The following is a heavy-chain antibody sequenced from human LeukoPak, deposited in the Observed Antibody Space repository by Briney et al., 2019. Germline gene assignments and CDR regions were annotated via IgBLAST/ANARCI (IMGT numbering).Heavy chain of an antibody. CDR3: AKQLGYCSDGSCYFPY. CDR1: GFTFSSYA. CDR2: ISTSGDNT. Sequence: PGGSLRLSCAASGFTFSSYAMTWVRQAPGKGLEWVSAISTSGDNTYYADSVRGRFTISRDNSKDTLYLQMNSLRAEDTAVYYCAKQLGYCSDGSCYFPYWGQGTLVTVSS. J-gene: IGHJ4*02. D-gene: IGHD2-15*01. V-gene: IGHV3-23*01.